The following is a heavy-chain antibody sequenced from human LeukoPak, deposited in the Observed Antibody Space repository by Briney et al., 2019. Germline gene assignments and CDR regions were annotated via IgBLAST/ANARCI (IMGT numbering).Heavy chain of an antibody. CDR1: GYTFTSYD. CDR3: ARGPRGYSYQDY. V-gene: IGHV1-8*01. J-gene: IGHJ4*02. Sequence: GASVKVSCKASGYTFTSYDITWVRQATGQGLEWMRWMNPNSGNTGYAQKFQGRVTMTRNTSISTAYMELSSLRSEDTAVYYCARGPRGYSYQDYWGQGTLVTVSS. D-gene: IGHD5-18*01. CDR2: MNPNSGNT.